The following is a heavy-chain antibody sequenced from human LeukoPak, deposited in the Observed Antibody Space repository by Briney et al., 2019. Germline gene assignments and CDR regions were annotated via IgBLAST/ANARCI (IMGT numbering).Heavy chain of an antibody. J-gene: IGHJ6*02. D-gene: IGHD5-18*01. V-gene: IGHV3-9*01. CDR3: AKDIGYSYGMDV. CDR1: GFTFDDYA. Sequence: GGSLRLSCAASGFTFDDYAMHWVRQAPGKGLEGVSGISWNSGSIGYADSVKGRFTISRDNAKNCLYLQMNSLRAEDTALYYCAKDIGYSYGMDVWGQGNTVTVSS. CDR2: ISWNSGSI.